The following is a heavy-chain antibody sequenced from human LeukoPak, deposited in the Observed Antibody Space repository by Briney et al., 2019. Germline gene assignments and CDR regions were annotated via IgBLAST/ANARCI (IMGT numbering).Heavy chain of an antibody. CDR1: GASISSGDYH. D-gene: IGHD3-10*01. Sequence: RPAETLSLTCNVSGASISSGDYHWNWIRQPPGKGLEWIGFIHDSGTTYYNPSLKSRVTISRDMSKNQLSLMLSSVTAADTAVYYCARGFGAGNYYYGWFDPWGQGTLVSVSS. V-gene: IGHV4-30-4*01. CDR2: IHDSGTT. CDR3: ARGFGAGNYYYGWFDP. J-gene: IGHJ5*02.